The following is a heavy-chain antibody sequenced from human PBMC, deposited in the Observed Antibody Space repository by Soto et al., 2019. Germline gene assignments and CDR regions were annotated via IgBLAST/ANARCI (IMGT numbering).Heavy chain of an antibody. D-gene: IGHD5-12*01. Sequence: PSETLSLTCTVSGGSISSSSYYWGWIRQPPGKGLEWIGSIYYSGSTYYNPSLKSRVTISVDTSKNQFSLKLSSVTAADTAVYYCAREGGYDSLFSFDYWGQGTLVTVSS. CDR1: GGSISSSSYY. J-gene: IGHJ4*02. V-gene: IGHV4-39*07. CDR3: AREGGYDSLFSFDY. CDR2: IYYSGST.